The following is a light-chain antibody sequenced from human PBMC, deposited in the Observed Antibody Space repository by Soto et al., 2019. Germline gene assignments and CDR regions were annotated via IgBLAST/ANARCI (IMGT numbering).Light chain of an antibody. CDR1: QSVSSN. CDR3: QQYGNWPPYT. J-gene: IGKJ2*01. V-gene: IGKV3-15*01. CDR2: GAS. Sequence: EIVMTQSPATLSVSPGERATLSCRASQSVSSNLAWFQQKPGQAPRLLSYGASTRATGIPARFSGSGSGTDFTLTISSLQSEDFAVYYCQQYGNWPPYTFGQGTKLEIK.